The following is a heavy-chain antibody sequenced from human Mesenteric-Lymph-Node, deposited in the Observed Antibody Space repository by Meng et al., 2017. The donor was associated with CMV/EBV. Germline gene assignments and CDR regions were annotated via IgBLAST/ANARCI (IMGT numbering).Heavy chain of an antibody. D-gene: IGHD3-3*01. Sequence: ASVKVSCKVSGYTFTNYGISWVRQAPGQGLEWMGWINPNSGGTNYAQKFQGRVTMTRDTSISTAYMELSRLRSDDTAVYYCARGYYDFWSGYFGNWFDPWGQGTLVTVSS. CDR3: ARGYYDFWSGYFGNWFDP. J-gene: IGHJ5*02. CDR2: INPNSGGT. V-gene: IGHV1-2*02. CDR1: GYTFTNYG.